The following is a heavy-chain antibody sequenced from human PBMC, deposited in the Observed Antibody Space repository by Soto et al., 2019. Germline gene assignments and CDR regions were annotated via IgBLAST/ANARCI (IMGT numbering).Heavy chain of an antibody. V-gene: IGHV4-39*01. CDR2: IYYSGST. CDR3: ARHGYCSSTSCKAWDWFDP. D-gene: IGHD2-2*03. CDR1: GGSISSSSYY. Sequence: PSETLSLTCTFSGGSISSSSYYWGWIRQPPGKGLEWIGSIYYSGSTYYNPSLKSRVTISVDTSKNQFSLKLSSVTAADTAVYYCARHGYCSSTSCKAWDWFDPWGQGTLVTVSS. J-gene: IGHJ5*02.